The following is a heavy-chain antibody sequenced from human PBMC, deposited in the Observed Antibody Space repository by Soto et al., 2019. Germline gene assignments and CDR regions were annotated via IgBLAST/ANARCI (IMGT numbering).Heavy chain of an antibody. D-gene: IGHD6-13*01. CDR3: ARHRTGYSSSGLDY. J-gene: IGHJ4*02. CDR2: SYFTGNT. CDR1: GGSISSGTYS. Sequence: QLQLQESGPGLVKPSETLSLTCTVSGGSISSGTYSWGWIRQPPGKGLEWIGNSYFTGNTHYNPSLNSRFTMSVDTSKGQCSLRLSSGTAADTAVYYWARHRTGYSSSGLDYCGQGTLVTVSS. V-gene: IGHV4-39*01.